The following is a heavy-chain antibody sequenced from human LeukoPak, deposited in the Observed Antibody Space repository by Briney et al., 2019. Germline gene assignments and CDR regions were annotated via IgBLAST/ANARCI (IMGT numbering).Heavy chain of an antibody. V-gene: IGHV3-23*01. D-gene: IGHD2-2*01. Sequence: GGSLRLSCTASGFIFNNDAMSWVRQAPGTGLEWVSSISGSGANTHYADSVKGRFTISRDNSKNTLYLQMNSLRAEDTAVYYCAKTSCSSTNCYPTWFESWGRGTQVTVSS. CDR1: GFIFNNDA. CDR3: AKTSCSSTNCYPTWFES. CDR2: ISGSGANT. J-gene: IGHJ5*01.